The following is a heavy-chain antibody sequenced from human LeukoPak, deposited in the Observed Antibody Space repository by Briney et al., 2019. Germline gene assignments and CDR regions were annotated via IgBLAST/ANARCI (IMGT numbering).Heavy chain of an antibody. D-gene: IGHD3-3*01. V-gene: IGHV4-59*01. Sequence: SETLSLTCTVSGAAISTYFWSWIRQSPGKGLEWIGYIYSSGSTKYNPSLKSRVTISVDASKNQFALTLRSLTAADTAVYYCARDFWSGSVGFDPCGQGTLVTVSS. CDR3: ARDFWSGSVGFDP. CDR1: GAAISTYF. CDR2: IYSSGST. J-gene: IGHJ5*02.